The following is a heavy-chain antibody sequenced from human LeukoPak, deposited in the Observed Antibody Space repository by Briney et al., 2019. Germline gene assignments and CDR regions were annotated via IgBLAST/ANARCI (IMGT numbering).Heavy chain of an antibody. D-gene: IGHD3-9*01. J-gene: IGHJ4*02. CDR2: MYFSGST. CDR1: GGSISSGPYY. Sequence: SETLSLTCTVSGGSISSGPYYWGWIRQPPGKGLEWIGVMYFSGSTHYNPSLKSRVTMSVDTSKNQFSLKLSSVTAADTAVYYCARETVRVRLRYFDWFPSRLYYFDYWGQGTLVTVSS. V-gene: IGHV4-39*02. CDR3: ARETVRVRLRYFDWFPSRLYYFDY.